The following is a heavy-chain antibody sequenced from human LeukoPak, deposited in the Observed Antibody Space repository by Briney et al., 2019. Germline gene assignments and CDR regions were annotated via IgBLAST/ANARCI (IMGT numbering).Heavy chain of an antibody. CDR2: IYYSGST. Sequence: SETLSLTCTVSGGSISSYYWSWIRQPPGKGLEWIGYIYYSGSTNYNPSLKSRVTISVDTSKNQFSLKLNSVTAADTAVYYCATLLGWSSGWYFGYWGQGTLVTVSS. J-gene: IGHJ4*02. D-gene: IGHD6-19*01. CDR1: GGSISSYY. CDR3: ATLLGWSSGWYFGY. V-gene: IGHV4-59*01.